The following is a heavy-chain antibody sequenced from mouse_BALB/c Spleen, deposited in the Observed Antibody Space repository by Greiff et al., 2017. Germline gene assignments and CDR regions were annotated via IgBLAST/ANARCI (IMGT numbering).Heavy chain of an antibody. D-gene: IGHD4-1*01. Sequence: QVQLKQSGAELAKPGASVKMSCKASGYTFTSYWMHWVKQRPGQGLEWIGYINPSTGYTEYNQKFKDKATLTADKSSSTAYMQLSSLTSEDSAVYYCARFGTIYYYAMDYWGQGTSVTVSS. V-gene: IGHV1-7*01. J-gene: IGHJ4*01. CDR3: ARFGTIYYYAMDY. CDR1: GYTFTSYW. CDR2: INPSTGYT.